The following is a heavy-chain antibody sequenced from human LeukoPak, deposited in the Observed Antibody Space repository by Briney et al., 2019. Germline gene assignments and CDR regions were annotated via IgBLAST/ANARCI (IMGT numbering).Heavy chain of an antibody. CDR3: ARDSSAYYYDSSGSDFDY. J-gene: IGHJ4*02. V-gene: IGHV3-30*02. Sequence: GGSLRLSCAASGFTFNSYGMHWVRQAPGKGLEWVAFIRYDASYEYYADSVKGRFTISRDNSKTTLYLQMNSLRAEDTAVYYCARDSSAYYYDSSGSDFDYWGQGTLVTVSS. CDR2: IRYDASYE. D-gene: IGHD3-22*01. CDR1: GFTFNSYG.